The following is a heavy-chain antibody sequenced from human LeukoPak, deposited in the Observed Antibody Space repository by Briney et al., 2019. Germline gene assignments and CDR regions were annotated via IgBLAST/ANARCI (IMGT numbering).Heavy chain of an antibody. CDR1: GFTVSTNY. D-gene: IGHD5-12*01. CDR3: ARDLGYSAYATVRGYTFDI. J-gene: IGHJ3*02. CDR2: IYSGGGT. Sequence: GGSLRLSCAASGFTVSTNYMSWVRQAPGKGLEWVSIIYSGGGTYYADSVKGRFTISRENSKNTLSLQMNSLRAEDTAVYYCARDLGYSAYATVRGYTFDIWGQGTMVTVSS. V-gene: IGHV3-66*01.